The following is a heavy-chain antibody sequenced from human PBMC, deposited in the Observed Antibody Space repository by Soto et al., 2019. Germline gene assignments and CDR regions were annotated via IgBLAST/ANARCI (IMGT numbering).Heavy chain of an antibody. V-gene: IGHV1-18*04. D-gene: IGHD5-18*01. CDR2: ISTYNGNT. J-gene: IGHJ4*02. Sequence: HVQLVQSGAEVKKPGASVKVSCKASGYTFTSYGISWVRQAPGQGLEWMGWISTYNGNTNYAQKLQGRVTMTPDTSTSTAYMEVRSLRSDDTAVYYCARDHPRRYSYGQGIDYWGQGTLVNVSS. CDR1: GYTFTSYG. CDR3: ARDHPRRYSYGQGIDY.